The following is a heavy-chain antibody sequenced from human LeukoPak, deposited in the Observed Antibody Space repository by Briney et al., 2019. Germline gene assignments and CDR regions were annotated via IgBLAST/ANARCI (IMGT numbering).Heavy chain of an antibody. D-gene: IGHD4-17*01. J-gene: IGHJ5*02. CDR1: GFTVSSNY. CDR3: ARDLPYGDYVLTP. CDR2: IYSGGST. Sequence: PGGSLRLSCAASGFTVSSNYMSWVRQAPGKGLEGVSVIYSGGSTYYADSVKGRFTISRDNSKNTLYLQMNSLRAEDTAVYYCARDLPYGDYVLTPWGQGTLVTVSS. V-gene: IGHV3-53*01.